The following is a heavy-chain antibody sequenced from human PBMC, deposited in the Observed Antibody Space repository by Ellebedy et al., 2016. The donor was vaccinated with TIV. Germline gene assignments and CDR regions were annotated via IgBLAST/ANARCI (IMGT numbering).Heavy chain of an antibody. J-gene: IGHJ3*02. Sequence: GESLKISCAASGFTFSSYAMSWVRQAPGKGLEWVSLISGDGGSTYYADSVKGRFTISRDNAKNSLYLQMNSLRAEDTAVYYCARDIVVVVAATLPAFDIWGQGTMVTVSS. CDR1: GFTFSSYA. CDR2: ISGDGGST. CDR3: ARDIVVVVAATLPAFDI. D-gene: IGHD2-15*01. V-gene: IGHV3-23*01.